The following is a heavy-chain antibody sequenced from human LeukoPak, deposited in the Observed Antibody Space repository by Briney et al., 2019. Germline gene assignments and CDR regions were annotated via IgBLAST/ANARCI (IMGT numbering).Heavy chain of an antibody. CDR3: ARVKFAAGTGGWFDP. V-gene: IGHV4-59*01. J-gene: IGHJ5*02. CDR2: IYYSGST. Sequence: SETLSLTCTVSGGSISSYYWSWIRQPPEKGLEWIGYIYYSGSTNYNPSLKSRVTISVDTSKNQFSLKLSSVTAADTAVYYCARVKFAAGTGGWFDPWGQGTLVTVSS. D-gene: IGHD6-19*01. CDR1: GGSISSYY.